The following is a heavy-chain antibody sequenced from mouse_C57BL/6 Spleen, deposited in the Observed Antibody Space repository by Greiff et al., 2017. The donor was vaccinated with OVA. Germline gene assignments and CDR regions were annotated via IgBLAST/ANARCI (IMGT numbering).Heavy chain of an antibody. D-gene: IGHD1-1*01. Sequence: VQLQQPGAELVKPGASVKLSCKASGYTFTSYWMHWVKQRPGQGLEWIGMIHPNSGSTNYNEKFKSKATLTVDKSSSTAYMQLSSLTSEDSAVYYGARAYGSSYYAMDYWGQGTSVTVSS. CDR1: GYTFTSYW. J-gene: IGHJ4*01. CDR3: ARAYGSSYYAMDY. V-gene: IGHV1-64*01. CDR2: IHPNSGST.